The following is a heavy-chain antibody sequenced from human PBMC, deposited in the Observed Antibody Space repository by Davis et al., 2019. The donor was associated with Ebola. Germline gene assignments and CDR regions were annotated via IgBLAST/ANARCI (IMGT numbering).Heavy chain of an antibody. Sequence: GESLKISCAASGFTFSSYAMHWVRQAPGKGLEWVAVISYDGSNKYYADSVKGRFTVSRDNSKNTLYLQMNSLRAEDTAVYYCARDYDFWSGYYTFGYWGQGTLVTVSS. J-gene: IGHJ4*02. CDR3: ARDYDFWSGYYTFGY. V-gene: IGHV3-30-3*01. CDR2: ISYDGSNK. CDR1: GFTFSSYA. D-gene: IGHD3-3*01.